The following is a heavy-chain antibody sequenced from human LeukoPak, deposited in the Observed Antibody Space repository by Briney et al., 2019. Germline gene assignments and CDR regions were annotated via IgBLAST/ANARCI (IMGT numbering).Heavy chain of an antibody. D-gene: IGHD1-7*01. CDR3: ARVELAPYYYYMDV. CDR1: GFSISSYE. CDR2: ISSSGSTI. J-gene: IGHJ6*03. V-gene: IGHV3-48*03. Sequence: GGSLRLSCAASGFSISSYEMNWVRQAPGRGLEWVSHISSSGSTIWYADSVKGRFTISRDNAKNSLYLQMNSLRAEDTAVYYCARVELAPYYYYMDVWGKGTTVTVSS.